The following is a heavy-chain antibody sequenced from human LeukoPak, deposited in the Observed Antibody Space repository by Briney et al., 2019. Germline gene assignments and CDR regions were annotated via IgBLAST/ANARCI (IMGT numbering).Heavy chain of an antibody. CDR3: ARIPVVDDAFDI. V-gene: IGHV4-39*01. Sequence: PSETLSLTCSVSGGSISSSSYYWGWIGQPPGKGLEWIGSIYYSGSTYYNPSLKSRVTISVDTSKSQFSLKLSSVTAADTAVYYCARIPVVDDAFDIWGQGTMVTVSS. J-gene: IGHJ3*02. CDR1: GGSISSSSYY. CDR2: IYYSGST. D-gene: IGHD4-23*01.